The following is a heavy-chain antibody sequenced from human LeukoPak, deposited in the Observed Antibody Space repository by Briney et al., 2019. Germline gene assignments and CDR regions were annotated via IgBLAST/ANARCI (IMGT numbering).Heavy chain of an antibody. CDR2: IYYSGNT. Sequence: SETLSLTCTVSGGSISSSYWSWIRQPPGKGLEWIGYIYYSGNTNYNPSLKSRVTISVDTSKNQFSLKLSSVTAADTAVYYCARGNWNDVVGYYFDYWGQGTLVTVSS. D-gene: IGHD1-1*01. J-gene: IGHJ4*02. CDR1: GGSISSSY. V-gene: IGHV4-59*08. CDR3: ARGNWNDVVGYYFDY.